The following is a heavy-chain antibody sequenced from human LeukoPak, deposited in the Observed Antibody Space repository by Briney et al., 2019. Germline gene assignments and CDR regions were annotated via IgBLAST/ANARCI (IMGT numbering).Heavy chain of an antibody. CDR1: GYTFTSYY. J-gene: IGHJ4*02. CDR2: TNTNTGNP. D-gene: IGHD6-13*01. Sequence: ASVKVSCKASGYTFTSYYMHWVRQAPGQGLEWMGWTNTNTGNPTYAQGFTGRFVLSLDTSVSTAYLQISSLKAEDTAVYYCARPNLPGIAAALAYWGQGALVTVSS. CDR3: ARPNLPGIAAALAY. V-gene: IGHV7-4-1*02.